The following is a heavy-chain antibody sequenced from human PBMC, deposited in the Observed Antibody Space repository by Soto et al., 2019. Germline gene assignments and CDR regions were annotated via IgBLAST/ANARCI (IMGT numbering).Heavy chain of an antibody. CDR2: IKRDGSEK. Sequence: GGSLRLSCAGSGFNFGRYWMNLVRQAPGKGLEWVANIKRDGSEKNYVDSVKGRFTISRDNSRNSLYLQLNSLRAEDTAMYYCAKDGQGPFDYWGQGTPVTVSS. V-gene: IGHV3-7*05. CDR3: AKDGQGPFDY. J-gene: IGHJ4*02. CDR1: GFNFGRYW.